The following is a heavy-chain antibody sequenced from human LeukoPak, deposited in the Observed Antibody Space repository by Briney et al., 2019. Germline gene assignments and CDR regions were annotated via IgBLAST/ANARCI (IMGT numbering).Heavy chain of an antibody. J-gene: IGHJ5*02. CDR1: GFTFSSYA. V-gene: IGHV3-23*01. Sequence: GGSLRLSCAASGFTFSSYAMSWVRQAPGKGLEWVSAISNSGGSTYYADSVKGRFTISRDNSKNTLYLQMNSLRAEDTAVYYCAKRLRITIFGDNDPWGQGTLVTVPS. CDR3: AKRLRITIFGDNDP. CDR2: ISNSGGST. D-gene: IGHD3-3*01.